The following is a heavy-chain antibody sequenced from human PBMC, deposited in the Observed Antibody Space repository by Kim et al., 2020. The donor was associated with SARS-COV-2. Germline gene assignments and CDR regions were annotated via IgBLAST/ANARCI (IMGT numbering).Heavy chain of an antibody. CDR1: GYTFTSYG. Sequence: ASVKVSCKASGYTFTSYGISWVRQAPGQGLEWMGWISAYNGNTNYAQKLQGRVTMTTDTSTSTAYMELRSLRSDDTAVYYCARSCSGGSCHYYYYYGMDVWGQGTTVTVSS. CDR3: ARSCSGGSCHYYYYYGMDV. V-gene: IGHV1-18*01. CDR2: ISAYNGNT. J-gene: IGHJ6*02. D-gene: IGHD2-15*01.